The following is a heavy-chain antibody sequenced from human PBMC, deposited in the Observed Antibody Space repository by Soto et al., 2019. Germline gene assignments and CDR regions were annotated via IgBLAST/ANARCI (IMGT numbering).Heavy chain of an antibody. CDR1: GGSISSYY. D-gene: IGHD4-17*01. J-gene: IGHJ4*02. CDR2: IYYSGST. CDR3: ARVGYGVYFDY. Sequence: QVQLQESGPGLVKPSETLYLTCTVSGGSISSYYWSWIRPPPGKGLEWIGYIYYSGSTNYNPSLKSRVTISVDTSKNQFSLKLSSVTAADTAVYYCARVGYGVYFDYWGQGTLVTVSS. V-gene: IGHV4-59*01.